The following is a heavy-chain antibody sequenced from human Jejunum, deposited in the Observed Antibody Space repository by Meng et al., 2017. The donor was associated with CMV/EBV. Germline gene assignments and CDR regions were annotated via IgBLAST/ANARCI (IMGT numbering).Heavy chain of an antibody. CDR3: ARDFSYYSLDV. CDR1: GFRFSDYV. J-gene: IGHJ6*02. V-gene: IGHV3-20*03. Sequence: TSGFRFSDYVMSWVRQAPGKGLEWVSGIDWNGGTTAYADSVKGRFTISRDNAKNSLYLHMISLRAEDTALYYCARDFSYYSLDVWGQGTTVTVSS. D-gene: IGHD2/OR15-2a*01. CDR2: IDWNGGTT.